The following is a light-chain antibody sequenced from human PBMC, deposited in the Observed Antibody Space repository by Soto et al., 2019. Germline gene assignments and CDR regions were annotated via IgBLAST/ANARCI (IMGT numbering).Light chain of an antibody. CDR3: NSYTRPSTGV. Sequence: QSALTQPASVSGSPGQSITISCTGTSSDVGGYNYVSWYQQHPGKAPKLIIYEASNRPSGVSNRFSGSKSGNTASLTISGLQAEDEADYYCNSYTRPSTGVFGTGTKVTVL. V-gene: IGLV2-14*01. CDR2: EAS. CDR1: SSDVGGYNY. J-gene: IGLJ1*01.